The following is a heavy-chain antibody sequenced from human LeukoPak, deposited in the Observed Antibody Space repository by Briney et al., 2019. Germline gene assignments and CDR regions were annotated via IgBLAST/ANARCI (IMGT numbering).Heavy chain of an antibody. D-gene: IGHD3-22*01. CDR1: GDSISSGGHY. CDR2: ISYSGST. CDR3: ARGAFNYYDTIGYSNDAFDI. V-gene: IGHV4-31*03. J-gene: IGHJ3*02. Sequence: SETLSLTCPVSGDSISSGGHYWSWIRQHPGKGLEWIAYISYSGSTYYNPSLKSRIIISVDTSKNRFSLKLSSVTAADTAVYFCARGAFNYYDTIGYSNDAFDIWGQGTMVTVSS.